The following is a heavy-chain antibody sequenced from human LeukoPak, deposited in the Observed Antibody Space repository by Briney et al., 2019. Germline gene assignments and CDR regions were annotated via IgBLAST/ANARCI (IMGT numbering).Heavy chain of an antibody. CDR2: IQSDGST. CDR1: GFTVSNNY. CDR3: TRGGAFDI. Sequence: GGSLRLSXAASGFTVSNNYISWIRQAQGKGLEWVSVIQSDGSTYYADSVRGRFTISRDNSKNTLYLQMNSLRAEDTAVYYCTRGGAFDIWGQGTMVTVSS. J-gene: IGHJ3*02. D-gene: IGHD3-16*01. V-gene: IGHV3-66*02.